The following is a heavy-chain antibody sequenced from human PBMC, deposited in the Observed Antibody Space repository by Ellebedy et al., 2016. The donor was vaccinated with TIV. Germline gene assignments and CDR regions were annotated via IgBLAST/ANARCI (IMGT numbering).Heavy chain of an antibody. Sequence: GGSLTLSXAASGFSLRTFDMSWVRQAPGKGLEWVSYIPGSSSPIYYADSVKGRFTVSRDNAKNSLFLQMNSLRDEDTAVYYCATSNGHLDHWGQGTLVTVSS. V-gene: IGHV3-48*02. D-gene: IGHD2-8*01. CDR1: GFSLRTFD. CDR3: ATSNGHLDH. J-gene: IGHJ4*02. CDR2: IPGSSSPI.